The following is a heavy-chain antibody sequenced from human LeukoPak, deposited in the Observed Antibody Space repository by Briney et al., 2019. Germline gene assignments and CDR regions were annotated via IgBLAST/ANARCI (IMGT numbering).Heavy chain of an antibody. CDR3: ARSLRGEPNWFDP. Sequence: SETLSLTCTVSGGSISSYYWSWIRQPPGKGLEWIGYIYYSGSTNYNPSLKSRVTISVDTSKNQFSLKLISVTAADTAVYYCARSLRGEPNWFDPWGQGTLVTVSS. CDR1: GGSISSYY. D-gene: IGHD1-26*01. J-gene: IGHJ5*02. CDR2: IYYSGST. V-gene: IGHV4-59*01.